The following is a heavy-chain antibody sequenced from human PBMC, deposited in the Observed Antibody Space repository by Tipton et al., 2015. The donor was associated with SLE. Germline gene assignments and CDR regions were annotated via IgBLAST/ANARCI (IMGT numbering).Heavy chain of an antibody. CDR3: ARVSRGYSGYEWAGFFDY. D-gene: IGHD5-12*01. Sequence: TLSLTCTVSGGSIGSSSYYWGWIGQPPGKGLEWIGTTHYSGSTFYNPSLKSRVTISVDMSKNQFSVKLTSVTAADTAVYHCARVSRGYSGYEWAGFFDYWGQGALVTVSS. J-gene: IGHJ4*03. CDR2: THYSGST. V-gene: IGHV4-39*07. CDR1: GGSIGSSSYY.